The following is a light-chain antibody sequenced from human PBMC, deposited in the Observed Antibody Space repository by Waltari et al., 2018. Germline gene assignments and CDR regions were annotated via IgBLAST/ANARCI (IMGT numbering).Light chain of an antibody. CDR1: QSGSSSY. V-gene: IGKV3-20*01. CDR3: QQYGSLSWT. Sequence: EIVLTQSPGTLSLSPGERATLSCRASQSGSSSYLAWYQQKPGKTPRLLIYGASSRATGIPDRFSGSGSGTDFTLTISRLEPEDFAVYYCQQYGSLSWTFGQGTKVEIK. J-gene: IGKJ1*01. CDR2: GAS.